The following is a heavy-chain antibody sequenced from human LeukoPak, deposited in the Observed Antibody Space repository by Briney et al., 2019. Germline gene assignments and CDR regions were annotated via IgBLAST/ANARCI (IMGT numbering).Heavy chain of an antibody. Sequence: ASVKVSCKASGYTFTGYYIHWVRQAPGQGLEWMGWINPIFGTANYAQKLQGRVTITADESTSTAYMELSSLRSEDTAVYYCARHSGWSSYYYMDVWGKGTTVTISS. CDR3: ARHSGWSSYYYMDV. CDR1: GYTFTGYY. CDR2: INPIFGTA. D-gene: IGHD6-19*01. V-gene: IGHV1-69*13. J-gene: IGHJ6*03.